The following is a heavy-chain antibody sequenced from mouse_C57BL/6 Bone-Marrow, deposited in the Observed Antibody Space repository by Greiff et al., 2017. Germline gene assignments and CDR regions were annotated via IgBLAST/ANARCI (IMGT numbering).Heavy chain of an antibody. V-gene: IGHV5-4*01. J-gene: IGHJ2*01. Sequence: VQLKESGGGLVKPGGSLKLSCAASGFTFSSDAMSWVRQTPEKRLEWVATISDGGSYTYYPDNVKGRFTISRDTAKNNLSLPMSHLKSEDTAMYYCARAGANWECDYWGQGTTLTVSS. CDR1: GFTFSSDA. CDR2: ISDGGSYT. D-gene: IGHD4-1*01. CDR3: ARAGANWECDY.